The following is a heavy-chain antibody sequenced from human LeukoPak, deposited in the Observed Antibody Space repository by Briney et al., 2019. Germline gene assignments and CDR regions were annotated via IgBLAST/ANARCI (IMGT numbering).Heavy chain of an antibody. Sequence: SVKVSCKASGFTFTSSAVQWVRQARGQRLEWIGWIVVGSGNTNYAQKFQERATITRDMSTSTAYMELSSLRSEDTAVYYCAAEAANDYGDYGFSYGMDVWGQGTTVTVSS. D-gene: IGHD4-17*01. CDR3: AAEAANDYGDYGFSYGMDV. J-gene: IGHJ6*02. CDR1: GFTFTSSA. V-gene: IGHV1-58*01. CDR2: IVVGSGNT.